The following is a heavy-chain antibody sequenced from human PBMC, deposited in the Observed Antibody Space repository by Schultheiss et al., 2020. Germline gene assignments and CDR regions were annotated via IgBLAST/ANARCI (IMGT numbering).Heavy chain of an antibody. CDR1: GGSISSGGYY. Sequence: SETLSLTCTVSGGSISSGGYYWSWIRQHPGKGLEWIGRIYTSGSTNYNPSLKSRVTMSVDTSKNQFSLKLSSVTAADTAVYYCARGWLDAFDIWGQGTMVTVSS. CDR3: ARGWLDAFDI. J-gene: IGHJ3*02. V-gene: IGHV4-61*08. CDR2: IYTSGST. D-gene: IGHD5-12*01.